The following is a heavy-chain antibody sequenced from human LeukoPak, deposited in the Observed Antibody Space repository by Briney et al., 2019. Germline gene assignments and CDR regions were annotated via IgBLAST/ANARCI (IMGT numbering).Heavy chain of an antibody. D-gene: IGHD5-12*01. CDR2: ISGSGGST. J-gene: IGHJ4*02. CDR1: GFTFSSYA. V-gene: IGHV3-23*01. Sequence: GRSLRLSCAASGFTFSSYAMSWVRQAPGKGLEWVSAISGSGGSTYYADSVKGRFTISRDNSKNTLYLQMNSLRAEDTAVYYCAKDLGYSGYDYVGYFDYWGQGTLVTVSS. CDR3: AKDLGYSGYDYVGYFDY.